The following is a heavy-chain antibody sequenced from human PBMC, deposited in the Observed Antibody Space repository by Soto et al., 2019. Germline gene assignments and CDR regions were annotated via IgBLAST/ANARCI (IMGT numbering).Heavy chain of an antibody. Sequence: PGGSLRLSCAASGFTFSDYYMSWIRQAPGKGLEWVSYISSSSSYTNYADSVKGRFTISRDNAKNSLYLQMNSLRAEDTAVYYCAREGSDGGDFYGMDVWGQGTTVTVSS. CDR2: ISSSSSYT. J-gene: IGHJ6*02. CDR3: AREGSDGGDFYGMDV. CDR1: GFTFSDYY. V-gene: IGHV3-11*06. D-gene: IGHD6-25*01.